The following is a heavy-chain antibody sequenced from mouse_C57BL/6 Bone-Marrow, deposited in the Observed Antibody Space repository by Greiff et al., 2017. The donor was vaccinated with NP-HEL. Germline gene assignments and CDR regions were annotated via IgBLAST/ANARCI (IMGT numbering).Heavy chain of an antibody. CDR1: GYTFTDYE. CDR2: IDPETGGT. J-gene: IGHJ3*01. CDR3: TRPYDGYYEVWFAY. V-gene: IGHV1-15*01. Sequence: QVQLKESGAELVRPGASVTLSCKASGYTFTDYEMHWVKQTPVHGLEWIGAIDPETGGTAYNQKFKGKAILTADKSSSTAYMELRSLTSEDSAVYYCTRPYDGYYEVWFAYWGQGTLVTVSA. D-gene: IGHD2-3*01.